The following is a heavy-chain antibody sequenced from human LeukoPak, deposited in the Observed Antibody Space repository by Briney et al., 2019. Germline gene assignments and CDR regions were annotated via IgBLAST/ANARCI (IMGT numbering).Heavy chain of an antibody. D-gene: IGHD5-18*01. J-gene: IGHJ6*03. Sequence: PSQTLSLTCTVSGGSINGGNYYWTWIRQPAGKGLEWIGRIYPSGSTNYNPSLKSRVTISVDTSKNQFSLKLSSVTAADTAVYYCARVATFHSYGQDYYYYYYMDVWGKGTTVTISS. CDR2: IYPSGST. CDR3: ARVATFHSYGQDYYYYYYMDV. CDR1: GGSINGGNYY. V-gene: IGHV4-61*02.